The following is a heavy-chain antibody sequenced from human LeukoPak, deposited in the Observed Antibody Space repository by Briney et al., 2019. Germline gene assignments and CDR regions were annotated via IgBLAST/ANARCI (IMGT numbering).Heavy chain of an antibody. V-gene: IGHV1-2*02. D-gene: IGHD6-13*01. CDR3: ATVVAAGKGAFDY. Sequence: GASVKVSCKASGYTFTGYYMHWVRQAPGQGLEWMGWINPNTGDTHYAQKFQGRVTMTEDTSTDTAYMELSSLRSEDTAVYYCATVVAAGKGAFDYWGQGTLVTVSS. CDR1: GYTFTGYY. CDR2: INPNTGDT. J-gene: IGHJ4*02.